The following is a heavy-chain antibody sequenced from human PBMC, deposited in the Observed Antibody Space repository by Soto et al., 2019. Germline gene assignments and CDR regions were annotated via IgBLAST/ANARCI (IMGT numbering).Heavy chain of an antibody. D-gene: IGHD5-18*01. CDR1: GYTFTGYY. CDR3: ARVRARDTAMVRIRKSYYYYGMDV. V-gene: IGHV1-2*04. Sequence: GASVKVSCKASGYTFTGYYMHWVRQAPGQGLEWMGWINPNSGGTNYAQKFQGWVTMTRDTSISTAYMELSRLRSDDTAVYYCARVRARDTAMVRIRKSYYYYGMDVWGQGTTVTVSS. J-gene: IGHJ6*02. CDR2: INPNSGGT.